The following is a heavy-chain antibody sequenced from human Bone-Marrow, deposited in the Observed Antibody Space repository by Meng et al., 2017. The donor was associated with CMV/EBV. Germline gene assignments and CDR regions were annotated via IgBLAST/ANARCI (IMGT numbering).Heavy chain of an antibody. CDR3: ARGHWLVRYYDY. J-gene: IGHJ4*02. CDR1: GGSISEYY. D-gene: IGHD6-19*01. CDR2: IYNTGST. Sequence: GSLRLSCSVSGGSISEYYWSWIRQSPGKGLEWIGYIYNTGSTNYNPSLKSRVIISFDTSKNHFSLKLSSVTAADTAVYFCARGHWLVRYYDYCGQGTLVAVSS. V-gene: IGHV4-59*01.